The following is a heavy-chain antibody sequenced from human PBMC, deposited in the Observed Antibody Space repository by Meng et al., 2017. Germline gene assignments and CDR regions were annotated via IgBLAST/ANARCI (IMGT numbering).Heavy chain of an antibody. D-gene: IGHD3-16*02. CDR1: GFTFSSYD. Sequence: GESLKISCAASGFTFSSYDMHWVRQATGKGLEWVSAIGTAGDTYYPGSVKGRFTISRENAKNSLYLQMNSLRAGDTAVYYCARSEGGDYDYVWGSYRYTYIYYFDYWGQGTLVTVSS. CDR3: ARSEGGDYDYVWGSYRYTYIYYFDY. J-gene: IGHJ4*02. V-gene: IGHV3-13*01. CDR2: IGTAGDT.